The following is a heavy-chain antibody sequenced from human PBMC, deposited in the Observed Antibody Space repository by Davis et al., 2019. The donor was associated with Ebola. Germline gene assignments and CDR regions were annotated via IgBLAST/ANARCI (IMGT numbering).Heavy chain of an antibody. CDR3: ARFGTDTAIIDY. D-gene: IGHD5-18*01. V-gene: IGHV1-69*13. CDR2: IIPIFGTA. J-gene: IGHJ4*02. Sequence: SVTVSCKASGGTFSSYAISWVRQAPGQGLEWMGGIIPIFGTANYAQKFQGRVTITADESTSTAYMELSSLRSEDTAVYYCARFGTDTAIIDYWGQGTLVTVSS. CDR1: GGTFSSYA.